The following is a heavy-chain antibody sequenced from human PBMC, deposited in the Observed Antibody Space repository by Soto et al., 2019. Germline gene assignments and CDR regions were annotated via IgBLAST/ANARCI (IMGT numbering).Heavy chain of an antibody. J-gene: IGHJ1*01. D-gene: IGHD1-26*01. CDR2: MNPNSGNT. V-gene: IGHV1-8*01. Sequence: ASVKVSCTASGYTFTSYDINWVRQATGQGLEWMGWMNPNSGNTGYAQKFQGRVTMTRNTSISTAYMELSSLRSEDTAVYYCGEVGKGRAPGARNPFQHWGQGTLVTVSS. CDR1: GYTFTSYD. CDR3: GEVGKGRAPGARNPFQH.